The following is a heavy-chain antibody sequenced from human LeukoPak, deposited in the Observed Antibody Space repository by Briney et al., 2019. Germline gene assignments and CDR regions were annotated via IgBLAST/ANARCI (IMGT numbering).Heavy chain of an antibody. CDR2: IYSGGST. CDR1: GFTVSSNY. D-gene: IGHD6-19*01. CDR3: ARAVAGMWDYYFDY. Sequence: GGSLRLSCAASGFTVSSNYMGWVRQAPGKGLEWVSVIYSGGSTYYADSVKGRFTISRDNSKNTLYLQMNSLRAEDTAVYYCARAVAGMWDYYFDYWGQGTLVTVSS. J-gene: IGHJ4*02. V-gene: IGHV3-53*01.